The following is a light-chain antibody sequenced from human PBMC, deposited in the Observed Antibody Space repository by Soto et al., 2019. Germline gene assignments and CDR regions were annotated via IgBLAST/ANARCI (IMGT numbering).Light chain of an antibody. CDR2: GAS. Sequence: DIQVTQSPSSLSASVGDRVTITCRASQSINTFLNLYQQRPGKAPNLLIYGASNLQSGVPSRFSGSGSGTDFTLTISSLQPEDFATYYCQQTYTSRPWTFGRGTKVDIK. J-gene: IGKJ1*01. CDR1: QSINTF. CDR3: QQTYTSRPWT. V-gene: IGKV1-39*01.